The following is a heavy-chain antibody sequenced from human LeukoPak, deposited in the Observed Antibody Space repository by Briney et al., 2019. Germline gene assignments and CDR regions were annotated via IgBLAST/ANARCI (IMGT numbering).Heavy chain of an antibody. D-gene: IGHD4-11*01. J-gene: IGHJ6*02. V-gene: IGHV1-2*02. Sequence: ASVKVSCKASGYTFTGYYMHWVRQAPGQGLEWMGWINPNSGGTNYAQKFQGRVTMTRDTSISTAYMELSRLTSNDTAVYYCARDTVFYYGMDVWGQGTTATVSS. CDR2: INPNSGGT. CDR3: ARDTVFYYGMDV. CDR1: GYTFTGYY.